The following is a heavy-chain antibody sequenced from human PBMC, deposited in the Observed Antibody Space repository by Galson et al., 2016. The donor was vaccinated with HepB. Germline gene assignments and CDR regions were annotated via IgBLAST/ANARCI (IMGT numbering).Heavy chain of an antibody. D-gene: IGHD3-16*01. CDR3: ARSDGGYESSLDY. CDR2: IWYDESNK. J-gene: IGHJ4*02. Sequence: SLRLSCAASGFTFSYYGMHWVRQAPGKGLEWVSPIWYDESNKSYADSVKGRFTISRDNSKNTLYLQMNSLRVEDTAVYYCARSDGGYESSLDYWGQGTLVTVSS. V-gene: IGHV3-33*01. CDR1: GFTFSYYG.